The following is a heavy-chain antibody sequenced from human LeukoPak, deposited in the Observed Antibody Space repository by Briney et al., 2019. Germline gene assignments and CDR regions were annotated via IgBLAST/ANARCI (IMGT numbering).Heavy chain of an antibody. CDR2: ISGSGGST. CDR1: GFTFSSYA. Sequence: GGSLRLSCAASGFTFSSYAMSWVRQAPGKGLEWVSAISGSGGSTYYADSVKGRFTISRDNSKNTLYLQMNSLRAEDTAVYYCAKDRLWFGELFGDRIDYWGQGTLVTVSS. D-gene: IGHD3-10*01. CDR3: AKDRLWFGELFGDRIDY. V-gene: IGHV3-23*01. J-gene: IGHJ4*02.